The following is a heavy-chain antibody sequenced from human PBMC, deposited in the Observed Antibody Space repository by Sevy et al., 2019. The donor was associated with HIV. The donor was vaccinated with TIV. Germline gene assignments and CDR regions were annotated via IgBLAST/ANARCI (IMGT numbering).Heavy chain of an antibody. Sequence: ASVKVSCKASGGTFSSYAISWVRQAPGQGLEWTGGIIPILGIANYAQKFQGRVTITADKSTSTAYMELSSLRSEDTAVYYCARDSVGPPVTRNYYYYYMDVWGKGTTVTVSS. CDR3: ARDSVGPPVTRNYYYYYMDV. CDR1: GGTFSSYA. CDR2: IIPILGIA. V-gene: IGHV1-69*10. J-gene: IGHJ6*03. D-gene: IGHD4-4*01.